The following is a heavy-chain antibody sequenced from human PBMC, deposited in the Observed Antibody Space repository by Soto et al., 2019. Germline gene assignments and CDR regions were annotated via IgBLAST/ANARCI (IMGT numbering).Heavy chain of an antibody. CDR2: ISAYNGNT. D-gene: IGHD6-19*01. CDR3: ARVEAAWLDAFDI. V-gene: IGHV1-18*01. Sequence: SVEVCCKDSGYTFASYGMCSARQAPGQGLEWMGWISAYNGNTNYAQKLQGRVTMTTDTSTSTAYMELRSLRSDDTAVYYCARVEAAWLDAFDIWGEGTMVTVSS. CDR1: GYTFASYG. J-gene: IGHJ3*02.